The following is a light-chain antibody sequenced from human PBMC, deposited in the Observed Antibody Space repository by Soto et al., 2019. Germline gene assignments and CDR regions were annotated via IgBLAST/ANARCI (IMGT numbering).Light chain of an antibody. V-gene: IGKV3D-15*01. J-gene: IGKJ4*01. CDR3: QQYNSLPLT. CDR2: DAS. Sequence: EIVLTQPPTTMKLSPGERATLSCRASQSISSYLAWYQQKPGQAPRLLIYDASSRATGVPTRISGSGSGTEFTLTICSLQSEDFAVYYCQQYNSLPLTFGGGTKVDI. CDR1: QSISSY.